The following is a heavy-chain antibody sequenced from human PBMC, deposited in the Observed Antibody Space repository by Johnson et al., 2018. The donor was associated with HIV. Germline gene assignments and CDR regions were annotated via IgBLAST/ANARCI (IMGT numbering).Heavy chain of an antibody. D-gene: IGHD3-16*01. CDR3: ERGGYDAFDI. V-gene: IGHV3-74*02. CDR2: INSDGSST. Sequence: VQLVESGGGLVQPGGSLRLSCAASGFTFSSYWMHWVRQAPGKGLVWVSRINSDGSSTSYADSVKGRFTISRDNSKNRLYLQMNSLRAEDTAVYYCERGGYDAFDIWGQGTMVTVSS. CDR1: GFTFSSYW. J-gene: IGHJ3*02.